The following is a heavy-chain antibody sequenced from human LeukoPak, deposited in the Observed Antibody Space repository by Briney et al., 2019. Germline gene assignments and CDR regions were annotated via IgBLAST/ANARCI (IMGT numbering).Heavy chain of an antibody. V-gene: IGHV3-11*01. D-gene: IGHD1-14*01. CDR2: ISSSGSTI. CDR3: ARDSLGPPFDY. Sequence: PGGSLRLSCAASGFNFSDYYMSWLRQATGKGVEGVSYISSSGSTIYYADSVKGRFTISRDNAKNSLYLQMNSLRAEDTAVYYCARDSLGPPFDYWGQGTLVTVSS. CDR1: GFNFSDYY. J-gene: IGHJ4*02.